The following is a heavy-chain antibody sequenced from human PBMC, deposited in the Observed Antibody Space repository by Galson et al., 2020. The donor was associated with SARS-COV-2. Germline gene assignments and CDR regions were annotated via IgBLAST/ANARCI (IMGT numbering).Heavy chain of an antibody. CDR3: AGEENFFLVVLATRMCDFDY. Sequence: SETLSLTCAVYGGSFSGYYWSWIRQPPGKGLEWIGEINSSGSTNYNPSLKSRVTISVDTSKNHFSLKLSSVTAADTAVYYCAGEENFFLVVLATRMCDFDYWGRGTLATVSS. CDR2: INSSGST. CDR1: GGSFSGYY. D-gene: IGHD2-21*01. V-gene: IGHV4-34*01. J-gene: IGHJ4*02.